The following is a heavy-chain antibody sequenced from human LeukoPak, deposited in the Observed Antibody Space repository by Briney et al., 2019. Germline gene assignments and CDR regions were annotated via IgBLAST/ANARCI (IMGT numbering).Heavy chain of an antibody. Sequence: ASETPSLTCTVSGGSISSGDYYWSWIRQPPGKGLEWIGYIYYSGSTYYNPSLKSRVTISVDTSKNQFSLKLSSVTAADTAVYYCARVETEGLYYDYWGQGTLVTVSS. CDR1: GGSISSGDYY. J-gene: IGHJ4*02. CDR2: IYYSGST. V-gene: IGHV4-30-4*08. CDR3: ARVETEGLYYDY.